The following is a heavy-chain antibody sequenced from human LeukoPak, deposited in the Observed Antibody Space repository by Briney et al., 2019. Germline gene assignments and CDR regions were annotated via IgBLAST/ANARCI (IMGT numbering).Heavy chain of an antibody. Sequence: PSETLSLTYTVSGGSISSSSYYWGWIRQPPGKGLEWIGSIYYSGSTYYNPSLKSRVTISVDTSKNQFSLKLSSVTAADTAVYYCAGSGGLSNQGAVFDYWGQGTLVTVSS. CDR2: IYYSGST. CDR3: AGSGGLSNQGAVFDY. D-gene: IGHD3-10*01. V-gene: IGHV4-39*07. CDR1: GGSISSSSYY. J-gene: IGHJ4*02.